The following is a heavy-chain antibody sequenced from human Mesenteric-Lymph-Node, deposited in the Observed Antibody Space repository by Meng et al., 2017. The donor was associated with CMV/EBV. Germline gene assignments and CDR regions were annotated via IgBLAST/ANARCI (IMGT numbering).Heavy chain of an antibody. CDR1: FSIYA. CDR3: AKDHIADMVTFGGAPFDY. J-gene: IGHJ4*02. V-gene: IGHV3-23*01. D-gene: IGHD3-16*01. CDR2: ISGSSYKT. Sequence: FSIYAITLVRQAPGQGLAWVSHISGSSYKTYYADSVKGRFTISRDNSENTLFLQMNSLRPEDTAVYYCAKDHIADMVTFGGAPFDYWGQGTLVTVSS.